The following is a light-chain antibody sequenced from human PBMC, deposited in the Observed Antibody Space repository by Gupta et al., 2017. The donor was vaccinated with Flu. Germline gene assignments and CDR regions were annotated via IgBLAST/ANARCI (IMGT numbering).Light chain of an antibody. CDR3: HSYAGSNNWV. CDR1: SSDVGGYNY. CDR2: EVT. V-gene: IGLV2-8*01. J-gene: IGLJ3*02. Sequence: VTISCTGTSSDVGGYNYVSWYQQHPGKAPKLMIYEVTKRPSGVPDRFSASLTVSGLQAEDEADYYCHSYAGSNNWVFGGGTKLTVL.